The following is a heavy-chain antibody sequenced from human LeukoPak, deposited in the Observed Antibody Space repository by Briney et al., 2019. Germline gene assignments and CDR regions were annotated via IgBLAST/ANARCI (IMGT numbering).Heavy chain of an antibody. CDR1: GGSISSYY. J-gene: IGHJ4*02. CDR2: IYYSGST. Sequence: PSETLSLTCTVSGGSISSYYWSWIRQPPGKGLEWIGYIYYSGSTNYNPSLKSRVTISVDTSKNQCSLKLSSVTAADTAVYYCARGYSSGWIDYWGQGTLVTVSS. V-gene: IGHV4-59*01. D-gene: IGHD6-19*01. CDR3: ARGYSSGWIDY.